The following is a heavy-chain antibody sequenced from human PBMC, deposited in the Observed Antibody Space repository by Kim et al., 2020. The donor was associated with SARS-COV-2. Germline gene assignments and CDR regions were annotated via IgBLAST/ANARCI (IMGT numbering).Heavy chain of an antibody. V-gene: IGHV3-9*01. Sequence: GGSLRLSCAASGFTFDDYAMHWVRQAPGKGLEWVSGISWNSGRIGYADSVKGRFTISRDNAKNSLYLQMNSLRAEDTALYYCAKDISGSYASNYWGQGTLVIVSS. CDR2: ISWNSGRI. D-gene: IGHD1-26*01. CDR1: GFTFDDYA. CDR3: AKDISGSYASNY. J-gene: IGHJ4*02.